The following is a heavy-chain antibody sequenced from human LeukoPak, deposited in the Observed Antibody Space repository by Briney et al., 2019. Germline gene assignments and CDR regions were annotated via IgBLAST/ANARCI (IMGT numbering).Heavy chain of an antibody. J-gene: IGHJ4*02. V-gene: IGHV1-2*02. CDR3: ARGPVVGASYGYFDY. Sequence: ASVKVSCKASGYTFTGYYMHWVRQAPGQGLEWMGWINPNSGGTNYAQKFQGRVTMTRDTSISTAYMELSRLRSDDTAVYYCARGPVVGASYGYFDYWGQGTLVTVSS. D-gene: IGHD5-18*01. CDR2: INPNSGGT. CDR1: GYTFTGYY.